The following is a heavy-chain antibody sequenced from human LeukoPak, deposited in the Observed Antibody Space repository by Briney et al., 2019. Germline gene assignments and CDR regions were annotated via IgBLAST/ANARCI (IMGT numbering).Heavy chain of an antibody. CDR1: GGTFSSYA. J-gene: IGHJ4*02. Sequence: SVKVSCKASGGTFSSYAISWVRQAPGQGLEWMGGIIPIFGTANYAQKFQGRVTITADKSTSTAYMELSSLRSEDTAVYYCARGTGTTIYDFDYWGQGTLSPSPQ. D-gene: IGHD1-1*01. CDR3: ARGTGTTIYDFDY. V-gene: IGHV1-69*06. CDR2: IIPIFGTA.